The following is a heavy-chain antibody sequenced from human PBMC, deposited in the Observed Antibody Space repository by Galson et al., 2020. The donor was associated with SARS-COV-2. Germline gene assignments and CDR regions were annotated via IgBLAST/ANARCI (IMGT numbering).Heavy chain of an antibody. V-gene: IGHV3-33*01. Sequence: PGGSLRLSCAASGSTFSDCAMHWVRQAPGKGLEWEAVIWYDGRNKYYADSVKGRFTISRDNSKNTLYLQMNSLRAEDTAVYYCAREGGSGIVAAPVDYWGQGTLVTVSS. J-gene: IGHJ4*02. CDR2: IWYDGRNK. CDR3: AREGGSGIVAAPVDY. D-gene: IGHD6-6*01. CDR1: GSTFSDCA.